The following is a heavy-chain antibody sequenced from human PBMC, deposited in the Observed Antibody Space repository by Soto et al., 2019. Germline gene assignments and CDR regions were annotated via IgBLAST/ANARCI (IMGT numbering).Heavy chain of an antibody. V-gene: IGHV1-18*01. CDR1: GYTFTSYG. CDR2: ISAYNGNT. D-gene: IGHD3-16*01. Sequence: QVQLVQSGAEVKKPGASVKVSCKASGYTFTSYGISWVRQAPGQRLEWLGWISAYNGNTNYAQKLQGRVTMTTDISTSTAYMELRSLRSDDTAVYDCARDGALGENYPYYCMDVWGQGTTVTVSS. CDR3: ARDGALGENYPYYCMDV. J-gene: IGHJ6*02.